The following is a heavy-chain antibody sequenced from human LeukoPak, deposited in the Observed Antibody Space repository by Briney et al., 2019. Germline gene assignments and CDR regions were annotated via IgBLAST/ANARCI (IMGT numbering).Heavy chain of an antibody. D-gene: IGHD4-17*01. V-gene: IGHV3-74*01. CDR1: GFTFTSVW. J-gene: IGHJ4*02. Sequence: GGSLRLTCAASGFTFTSVWMHWFRQAPGRGLVWISRISTDGAITGYADSVKGRFTISRDNAKNTLYLQMNSLRAEDTAVYYCARGPTTVTLFDYWGQGALVTVSS. CDR2: ISTDGAIT. CDR3: ARGPTTVTLFDY.